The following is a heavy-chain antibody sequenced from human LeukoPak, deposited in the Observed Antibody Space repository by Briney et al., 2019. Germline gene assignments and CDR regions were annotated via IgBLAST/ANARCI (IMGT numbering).Heavy chain of an antibody. CDR2: IYYTGST. D-gene: IGHD5-24*01. Sequence: SETLSLTCTVSGGSISGYYWSWIRQPPGKGLEWMGCIYYTGSTNYNPSLKSRVTISADTSKNQFSLNLSSVTAADTAMYYCARDRWRHDYWGQGTLVTVSS. CDR1: GGSISGYY. J-gene: IGHJ4*02. V-gene: IGHV4-59*01. CDR3: ARDRWRHDY.